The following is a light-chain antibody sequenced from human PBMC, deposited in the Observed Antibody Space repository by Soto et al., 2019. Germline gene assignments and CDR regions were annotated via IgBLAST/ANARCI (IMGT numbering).Light chain of an antibody. CDR3: QQYNSFPFT. V-gene: IGKV1-5*01. J-gene: IGKJ2*01. CDR2: DAS. CDR1: QNITSW. Sequence: DIQMTQSPSTLSASVADRVTIACRASQNITSWLAWYQLKPGKASKLLIYDASTLESGVPSRFSGSGSATEFTLTIHSLQPDDFATYYCQQYNSFPFTFGQGTKLEI.